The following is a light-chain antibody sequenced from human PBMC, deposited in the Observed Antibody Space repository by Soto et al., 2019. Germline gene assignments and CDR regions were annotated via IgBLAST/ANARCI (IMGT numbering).Light chain of an antibody. J-gene: IGKJ4*01. CDR3: QPSYSTPLT. CDR2: DAS. CDR1: QNIKTY. Sequence: DIRTTQSPSSLSASVGDRVTITCRASQNIKTYLNWYQHKLVEAPKLLIYDASNLQGGVPSRFGGTGSGTDFTRTIRRLQPEEFATYYCQPSYSTPLTFGGGTKVEIK. V-gene: IGKV1-39*01.